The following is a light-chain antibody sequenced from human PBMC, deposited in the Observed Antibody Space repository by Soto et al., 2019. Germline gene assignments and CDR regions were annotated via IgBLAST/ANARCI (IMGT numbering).Light chain of an antibody. V-gene: IGLV2-8*01. J-gene: IGLJ2*01. Sequence: QSALTQPPSASGSPGQSVAISCTGTSSDVGGYNYVSWYQQHPGKAPKLMIYEVNKRPSGVPDRFSGSKSGNTASLTVSGLQAEDEADYYCCSYAGDLALFGGGTKVTVL. CDR3: CSYAGDLAL. CDR1: SSDVGGYNY. CDR2: EVN.